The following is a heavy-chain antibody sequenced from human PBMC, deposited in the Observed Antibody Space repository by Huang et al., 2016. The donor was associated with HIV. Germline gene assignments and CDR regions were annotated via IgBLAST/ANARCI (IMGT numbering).Heavy chain of an antibody. CDR3: ARSPHYYDSYPALLNWFDP. J-gene: IGHJ5*02. CDR2: IYYRGNT. V-gene: IGHV4-30-4*08. Sequence: QVQLQESGPGLVKPSQTLSLTCPVSGASISSGAYYWSWIRQPPGKGLEWIGYIYYRGNTYYNPSLKSRLTMSVDTSKNQFSVKLSSVTAADTAVYYCARSPHYYDSYPALLNWFDPWGQGSLVAVSS. CDR1: GASISSGAYY. D-gene: IGHD3-22*01.